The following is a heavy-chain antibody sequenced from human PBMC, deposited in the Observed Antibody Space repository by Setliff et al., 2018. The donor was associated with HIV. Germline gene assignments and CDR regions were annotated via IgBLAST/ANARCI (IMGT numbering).Heavy chain of an antibody. CDR2: INHSGST. D-gene: IGHD1-26*01. CDR1: GGSFSGYY. CDR3: ARGLKGGGYYFDY. J-gene: IGHJ4*01. V-gene: IGHV4-34*01. Sequence: KPSETLSLTCAVYGGSFSGYYWSWIRQPPGKGLEWIGEINHSGSTNYNPSLKSRVTLSFDTSKNNFSLNLNSVTATDTAVYYCARGLKGGGYYFDYWGQGMLVTVSS.